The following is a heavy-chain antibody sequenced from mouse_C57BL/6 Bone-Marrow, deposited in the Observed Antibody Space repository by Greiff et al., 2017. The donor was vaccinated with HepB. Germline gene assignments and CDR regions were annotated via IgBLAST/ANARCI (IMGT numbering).Heavy chain of an antibody. CDR2: IYPGDGDT. V-gene: IGHV1-82*01. Sequence: VHLVESGPELVKPGASVKISCKASGYAFSSSWMNWVKQRPGKGLEWIGRIYPGDGDTNYNGKFKGKATLTADKSSSTAYMQLSSLTSEDSAVYFCARFITTVPHWYFDVWGTGTTVTVSS. J-gene: IGHJ1*03. D-gene: IGHD1-1*01. CDR1: GYAFSSSW. CDR3: ARFITTVPHWYFDV.